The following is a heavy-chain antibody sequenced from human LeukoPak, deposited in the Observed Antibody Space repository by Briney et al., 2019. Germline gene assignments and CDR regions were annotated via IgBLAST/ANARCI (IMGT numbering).Heavy chain of an antibody. J-gene: IGHJ4*02. CDR1: GGTFSSYA. CDR2: IIPIFDTA. D-gene: IGHD6-19*01. CDR3: ARGGSGWSNFDY. V-gene: IGHV1-69*13. Sequence: ASVKVSCKASGGTFSSYAISWVRQAPGQGLEWMGGIIPIFDTANYAQKFQGRVTITADESTSTAYMELSSLRSEDTAVYYCARGGSGWSNFDYWGQGTLVTVSS.